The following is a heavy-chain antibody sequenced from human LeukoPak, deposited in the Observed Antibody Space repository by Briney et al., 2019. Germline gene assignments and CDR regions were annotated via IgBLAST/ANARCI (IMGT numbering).Heavy chain of an antibody. CDR1: GYTFTSYD. J-gene: IGHJ6*03. D-gene: IGHD3-10*01. CDR3: ARGWAYYYGSGSYYSLRSYYYYYMDV. Sequence: ASVKVSCKASGYTFTSYDINWVRQATGQGLEWMGWMNPNSGSTGYAQKFQGRVTMTRNTSISTAYMELSSLRSEDTAVYYCARGWAYYYGSGSYYSLRSYYYYYMDVWGKGTTVTVSS. CDR2: MNPNSGST. V-gene: IGHV1-8*01.